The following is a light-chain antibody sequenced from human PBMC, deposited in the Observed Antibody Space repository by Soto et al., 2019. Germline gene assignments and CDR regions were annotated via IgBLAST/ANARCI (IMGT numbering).Light chain of an antibody. Sequence: DIQLTQSPSFLSASVGDRATITCRASQDISSSLAWYQQKPGQAPKILMYAASSLESWVPSRFSGSGSGTEFTLTISSLQPDDFATYYCQQVNSFPPFTFGGGTTVEIK. CDR3: QQVNSFPPFT. CDR1: QDISSS. CDR2: AAS. J-gene: IGKJ4*01. V-gene: IGKV1-9*01.